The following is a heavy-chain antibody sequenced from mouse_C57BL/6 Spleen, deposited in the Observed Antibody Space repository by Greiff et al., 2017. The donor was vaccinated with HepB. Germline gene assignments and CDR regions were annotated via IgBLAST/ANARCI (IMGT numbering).Heavy chain of an antibody. J-gene: IGHJ4*01. CDR1: GFTFSDYG. CDR2: ISSGSSTI. CDR3: ATYDYDASMDY. V-gene: IGHV5-17*01. Sequence: EVKVVESGGGLVKPGGSLKLSCAASGFTFSDYGMHWVRQAPEKGLEWVAYISSGSSTIYYADTVKGRFTISRDNAKNTLFLQMTSLRSEDTAMYYCATYDYDASMDYWGQGTSVTVSS. D-gene: IGHD2-4*01.